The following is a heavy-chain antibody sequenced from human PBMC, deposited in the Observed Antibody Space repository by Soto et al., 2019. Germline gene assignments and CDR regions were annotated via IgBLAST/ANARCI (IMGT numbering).Heavy chain of an antibody. CDR1: GFSVSSKY. CDR3: AASVTTAGAYDV. J-gene: IGHJ3*01. Sequence: GGSLRPSFAASGFSVSSKYMIWVRQVPGKGLEWVSAIYGPGYTYYPESARGRCTISRDTSKTTVSLQMSGLRDDDTAVYYCAASVTTAGAYDVWGLGTKVTVSS. V-gene: IGHV3-53*01. D-gene: IGHD4-17*01. CDR2: IYGPGYT.